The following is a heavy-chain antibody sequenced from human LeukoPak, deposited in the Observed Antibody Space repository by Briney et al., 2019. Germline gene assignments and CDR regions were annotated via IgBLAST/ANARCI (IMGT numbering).Heavy chain of an antibody. Sequence: PGRSLRLSCAASGFTFSSYAMHWVRQAPGKGLEWVAVISYDGSNKYYADSVKGRFTISRDNSKNTLYLQMNSLRAEDTAVYYCARDPSTAMVTIFDYWGQGTLVTVSS. CDR1: GFTFSSYA. CDR2: ISYDGSNK. CDR3: ARDPSTAMVTIFDY. V-gene: IGHV3-30*04. J-gene: IGHJ4*02. D-gene: IGHD5-18*01.